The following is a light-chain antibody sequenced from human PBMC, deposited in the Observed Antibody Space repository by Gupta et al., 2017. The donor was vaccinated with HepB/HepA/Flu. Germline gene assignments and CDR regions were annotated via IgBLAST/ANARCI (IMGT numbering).Light chain of an antibody. CDR2: DAS. V-gene: IGKV3-11*01. Sequence: IVLTQSPATLSLSPGERATLSCRASQSVSSYLAWYQQKPGQAPRLLIYDASNRATGIPARFSGSGSGTEFTLTISSLEPEDFAVYYCQQRSNWPCTFGGGTKVEIK. CDR1: QSVSSY. J-gene: IGKJ4*02. CDR3: QQRSNWPCT.